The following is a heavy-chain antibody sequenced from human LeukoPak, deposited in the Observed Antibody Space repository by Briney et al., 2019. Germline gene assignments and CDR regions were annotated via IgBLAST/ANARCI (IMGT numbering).Heavy chain of an antibody. Sequence: PGGSLRLSCAASGFTFDDYAMHWVRQAPGKGLEWVSGISWNSGSIGYADSVKGRFTISRDNAKHSLYLQMNSLRAEDTALYYCAKDNFPYCSSTSCCDAFDIWGQGTMVTVSS. J-gene: IGHJ3*02. CDR1: GFTFDDYA. CDR3: AKDNFPYCSSTSCCDAFDI. CDR2: ISWNSGSI. V-gene: IGHV3-9*01. D-gene: IGHD2-2*01.